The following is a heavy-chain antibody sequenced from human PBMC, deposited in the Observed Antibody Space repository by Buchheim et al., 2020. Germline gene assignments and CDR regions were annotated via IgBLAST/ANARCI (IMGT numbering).Heavy chain of an antibody. CDR1: GFTLSSYE. CDR2: ISGSGSNK. CDR3: ARERTTSGFDY. D-gene: IGHD1-14*01. Sequence: EVHLVESGGDLVQPGGSLRLSCAVSGFTLSSYEMNWVRQAPGKGLEWVSYISGSGSNKEYADSVRGRFTISRDNSERSVYLQMNSLRAEDSAVYYCARERTTSGFDYWGQGTL. V-gene: IGHV3-48*03. J-gene: IGHJ4*02.